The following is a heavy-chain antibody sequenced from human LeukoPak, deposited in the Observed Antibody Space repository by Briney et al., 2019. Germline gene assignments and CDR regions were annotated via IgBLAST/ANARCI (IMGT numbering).Heavy chain of an antibody. CDR2: IIPIFGTA. V-gene: IGHV1-69*13. J-gene: IGHJ6*04. CDR3: ATSVWXXXXXXXXXXV. Sequence: ASVKVSCKASGGTFSSYAISWVRQAPGQGLEWMGGIIPIFGTANYAQKFQGRVTITADESTSTAYMGLSSLRSEDTAVYYCATSVWXXXXXXXXXXVWXKXTTVTVSS. CDR1: GGTFSSYA. D-gene: IGHD2-8*01.